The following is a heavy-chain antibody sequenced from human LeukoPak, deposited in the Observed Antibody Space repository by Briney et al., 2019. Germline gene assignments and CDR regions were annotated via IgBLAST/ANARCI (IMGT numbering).Heavy chain of an antibody. D-gene: IGHD5-18*01. CDR1: GGSISNYY. CDR2: IYYTGNT. V-gene: IGHV4-59*01. J-gene: IGHJ6*03. CDR3: ARVKRGYSYGPLEYYYFYMDV. Sequence: PSETLSLTCTVSGGSISNYYWNWIRQPPGKGLEWIGYIYYTGNTNYNPSLKSRVTISVDTSKNQFSLKLSSVTAADTAVYYCARVKRGYSYGPLEYYYFYMDVWGKGTTVTVSS.